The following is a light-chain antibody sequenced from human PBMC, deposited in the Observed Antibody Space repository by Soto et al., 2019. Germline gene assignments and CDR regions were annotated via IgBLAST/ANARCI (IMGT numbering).Light chain of an antibody. V-gene: IGLV2-14*01. CDR3: SSYTSRSTRV. CDR2: EVS. Sequence: QSALTQPASVSGSPGQSITISCTGTSSDVGGYDYVSWYQQHPGKAPKLMIYEVSKRPSGVSNRFYGSKSGNTASLTISGLQAEDEADYYCSSYTSRSTRVFGGGTKLTVL. J-gene: IGLJ2*01. CDR1: SSDVGGYDY.